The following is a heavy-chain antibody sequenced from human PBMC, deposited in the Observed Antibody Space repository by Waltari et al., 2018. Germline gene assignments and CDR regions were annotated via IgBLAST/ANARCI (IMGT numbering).Heavy chain of an antibody. D-gene: IGHD1-1*01. V-gene: IGHV1-69*01. Sequence: QVQLVQSGAELKKPGSSVKVACQPSGGAFSSSDISWVRQAPGQGLHGVGGSIPIFGTANYAQKFQGRVTITADESTSTAYMELSSLRSEDTAVYYCARVWGWNDPPYMDVWGKGTTVTVSS. CDR3: ARVWGWNDPPYMDV. CDR1: GGAFSSSD. CDR2: SIPIFGTA. J-gene: IGHJ6*03.